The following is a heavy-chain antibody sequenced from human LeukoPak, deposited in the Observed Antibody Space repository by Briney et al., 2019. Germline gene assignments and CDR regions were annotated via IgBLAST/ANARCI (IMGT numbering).Heavy chain of an antibody. CDR1: GFTFSHHG. CDR2: ISGSGGST. D-gene: IGHD3-3*01. J-gene: IGHJ4*02. CDR3: ASPIFGVVIGPFDY. V-gene: IGHV3-23*01. Sequence: GGSLRLSCAASGFTFSHHGMHWVRQAPGKGLEWVSAISGSGGSTYYADSVKGRFTISRDNSKNTLYLQMNSLRAEDTAVYYCASPIFGVVIGPFDYWGQGTLVTVSS.